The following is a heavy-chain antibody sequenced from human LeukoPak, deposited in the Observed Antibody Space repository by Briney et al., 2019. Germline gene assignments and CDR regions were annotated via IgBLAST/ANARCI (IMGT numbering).Heavy chain of an antibody. V-gene: IGHV3-15*01. CDR3: TTARYYDILTGYHYYFDY. CDR2: IKSKTDGGTT. D-gene: IGHD3-9*01. J-gene: IGHJ4*02. Sequence: GGSLRVSCAASGFTFNNAWMSWVRQAPGKGLEWVGRIKSKTDGGTTDYAAPVKGRFTISRDDSKNTLYLQMNSLKTEDTAVYYCTTARYYDILTGYHYYFDYWGQGTLVTVSS. CDR1: GFTFNNAW.